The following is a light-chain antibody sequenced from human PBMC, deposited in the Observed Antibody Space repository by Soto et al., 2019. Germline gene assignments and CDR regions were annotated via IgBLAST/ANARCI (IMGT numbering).Light chain of an antibody. Sequence: QSVLTQPPSVSAAPGQKVSLSCSGSTSNIGNNYVSWFQQLPGTAPKLLIYESSKRPSGIPDRFSGSKSGTSATLGITGLQTGDEADYNCGAWDNSLNAYVFGTGTKVTVL. CDR1: TSNIGNNY. V-gene: IGLV1-51*02. CDR3: GAWDNSLNAYV. CDR2: ESS. J-gene: IGLJ1*01.